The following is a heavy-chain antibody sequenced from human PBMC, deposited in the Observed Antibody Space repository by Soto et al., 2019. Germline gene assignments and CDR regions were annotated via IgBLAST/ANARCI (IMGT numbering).Heavy chain of an antibody. J-gene: IGHJ5*02. CDR1: GYSVSSNSAA. CDR3: ARVYGSGSYSFRNGGGFDP. CDR2: TYYRSKWYN. Sequence: SQNLSLTCAISGYSVSSNSAAWNWIIQSPSRGLEWLGRTYYRSKWYNDYAVSVKSRITINPDTSKNQFSLQLNSVTPEDTAVYYCARVYGSGSYSFRNGGGFDPWGQGTLVTVSS. V-gene: IGHV6-1*01. D-gene: IGHD3-10*01.